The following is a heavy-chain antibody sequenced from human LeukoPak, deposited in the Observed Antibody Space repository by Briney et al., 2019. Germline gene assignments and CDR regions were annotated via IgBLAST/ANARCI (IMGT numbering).Heavy chain of an antibody. V-gene: IGHV4-34*01. CDR2: INHSGST. CDR3: ARGRRY. CDR1: GGSFSGYY. J-gene: IGHJ4*02. Sequence: SETLSLTCAVYGGSFSGYYWSWIRQPPGKGLEWIGEINHSGSTNYNPSLKSRVTISVDTSKNQFSLKLSSVTAADTAVYYCARGRRYWGQGTLVTVSS.